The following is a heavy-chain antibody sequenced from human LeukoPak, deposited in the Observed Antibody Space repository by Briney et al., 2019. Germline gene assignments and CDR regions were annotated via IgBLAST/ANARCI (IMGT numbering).Heavy chain of an antibody. CDR2: LSGSGGST. Sequence: GGSLRLSCAASGFTFSSHAMSWVRQAPGKGLEWVSSLSGSGGSTYHADSVKSRFSISRDNSKNTLYLQLNSLRAEDTAVYYCAKGGSTSRVTTSRVVFGYYYYMDVWGKGTPVTVSS. CDR1: GFTFSSHA. V-gene: IGHV3-23*01. CDR3: AKGGSTSRVTTSRVVFGYYYYMDV. J-gene: IGHJ6*03. D-gene: IGHD4-17*01.